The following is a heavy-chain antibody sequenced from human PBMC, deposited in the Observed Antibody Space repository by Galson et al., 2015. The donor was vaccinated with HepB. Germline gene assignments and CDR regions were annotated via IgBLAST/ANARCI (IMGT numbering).Heavy chain of an antibody. V-gene: IGHV1-18*01. D-gene: IGHD6-13*01. CDR3: ARGIAAAGKGPRLGSYYSYMDV. Sequence: SCKASGYTFTSYGISWVRQAPGQGLEWMGWISPYNGNTNYAQRLQGRVTMTTDTSTSTAYLELRSLTSDDTALSCCARGIAAAGKGPRLGSYYSYMDVWGEGTTVSVSS. CDR2: ISPYNGNT. CDR1: GYTFTSYG. J-gene: IGHJ6*03.